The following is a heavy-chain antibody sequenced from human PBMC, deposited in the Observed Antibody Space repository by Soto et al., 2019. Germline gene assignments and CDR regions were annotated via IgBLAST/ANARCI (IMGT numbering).Heavy chain of an antibody. CDR2: IYPSDSDI. CDR1: GYSFTTFW. Sequence: PGESLKISCQVSGYSFTTFWIGWVRQMPGEGLEWMGVIYPSDSDIRYSPSFQGKVTISADKSITTAYLQWSSLKAADTAMYYCVRSGTSSGRFSDYWGQGTLVT. D-gene: IGHD2-15*01. CDR3: VRSGTSSGRFSDY. V-gene: IGHV5-51*01. J-gene: IGHJ4*02.